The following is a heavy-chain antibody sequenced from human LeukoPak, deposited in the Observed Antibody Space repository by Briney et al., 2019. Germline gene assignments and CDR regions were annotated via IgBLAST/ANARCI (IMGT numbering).Heavy chain of an antibody. D-gene: IGHD2-8*01. J-gene: IGHJ2*01. CDR1: GYTLTELS. Sequence: ASVKVSCKVSGYTLTELSMHWVRQAPGKGLEWMGGFDPEDGETIYAQKFQGRVTMTEDTSTDTAYMELSNLRSEDTAVYYCATDPSCTNGVCSYWYFDLWGRGTLVTVSS. CDR3: ATDPSCTNGVCSYWYFDL. CDR2: FDPEDGET. V-gene: IGHV1-24*01.